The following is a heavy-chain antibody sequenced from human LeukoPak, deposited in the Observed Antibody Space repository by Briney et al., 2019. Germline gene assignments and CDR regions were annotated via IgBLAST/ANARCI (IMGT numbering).Heavy chain of an antibody. V-gene: IGHV3-74*01. J-gene: IGHJ6*03. CDR3: LRPGWELPYYYYYMDV. CDR2: INSDGSST. D-gene: IGHD1-26*01. Sequence: GGSLRLSCAASGFTFSSYSMHWVRQAPGKGLVWVSRINSDGSSTSYADSVKGRFTISRDNAKNTLYLQMNSLRAEDTAVYYCLRPGWELPYYYYYMDVWGKGTTVTVSS. CDR1: GFTFSSYS.